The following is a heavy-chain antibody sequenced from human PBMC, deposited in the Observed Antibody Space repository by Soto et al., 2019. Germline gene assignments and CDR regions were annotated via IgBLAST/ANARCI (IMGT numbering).Heavy chain of an antibody. D-gene: IGHD3-22*01. CDR1: GFTFSTYA. V-gene: IGHV3-23*01. Sequence: EVQLLESGGGLVQPGRSLRLSCAASGFTFSTYALSWVRQAPGKGLEWVSTISGSGGYTYYADSVKGRFTISRDNSKNPLYLQMNSLRAEDTAVYYCAKDGGISYDITGYAWYFDLWGRGTLVTVSS. J-gene: IGHJ2*01. CDR2: ISGSGGYT. CDR3: AKDGGISYDITGYAWYFDL.